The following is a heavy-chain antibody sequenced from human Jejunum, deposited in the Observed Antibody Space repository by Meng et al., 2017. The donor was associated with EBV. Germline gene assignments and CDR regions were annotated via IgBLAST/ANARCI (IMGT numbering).Heavy chain of an antibody. D-gene: IGHD1-14*01. V-gene: IGHV3-30*04. J-gene: IGHJ4*02. Sequence: GRLVESGGGVVQPGRSLRLSCASSGFTFGDYSMHWVRQAPGKGLGWVALVSYGGSDQLYADSVKGRFTIYRDNSDNTLFLQMNSLKPEDTAVYYCAKERRGFYAEHWGQGTLVTVSS. CDR3: AKERRGFYAEH. CDR2: VSYGGSDQ. CDR1: GFTFGDYS.